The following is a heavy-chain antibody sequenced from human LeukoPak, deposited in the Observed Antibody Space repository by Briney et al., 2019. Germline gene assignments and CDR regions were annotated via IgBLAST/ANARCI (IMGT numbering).Heavy chain of an antibody. J-gene: IGHJ4*02. Sequence: SETLSLTCTVSGGSISSSGYYWGWIRQPPGKGLEWIGSIYYSGSTYYNPSLKSRVTISVDTSKNQFSLKLSSVTAADTAVYYCARGGIAAAIDCWGQGTLVTVSS. CDR1: GGSISSSGYY. CDR3: ARGGIAAAIDC. D-gene: IGHD6-13*01. V-gene: IGHV4-39*01. CDR2: IYYSGST.